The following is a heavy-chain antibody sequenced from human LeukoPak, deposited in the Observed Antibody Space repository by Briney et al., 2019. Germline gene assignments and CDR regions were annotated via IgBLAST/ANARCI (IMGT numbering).Heavy chain of an antibody. J-gene: IGHJ4*02. D-gene: IGHD1-1*01. CDR1: GFTFSSYG. CDR2: ISGSGGST. Sequence: TGGSLRLSCAASGFTFSSYGMSWVRQAPGKGLEWVSGISGSGGSTYYVDSVKGRFTISRDNSKNTLYLQMNSLRAEDTSVYYCARDPSFELDKYYLDYWGQGTMVTVSS. V-gene: IGHV3-23*01. CDR3: ARDPSFELDKYYLDY.